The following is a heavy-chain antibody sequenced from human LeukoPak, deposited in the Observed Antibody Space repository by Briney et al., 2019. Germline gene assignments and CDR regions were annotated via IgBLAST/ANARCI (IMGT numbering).Heavy chain of an antibody. V-gene: IGHV4-61*02. CDR2: IYTSGST. CDR1: GGSISSGSYY. J-gene: IGHJ4*02. D-gene: IGHD3-10*01. CDR3: ARDVSPVRRGSGSYFDY. Sequence: PSQTLSLTCTVSGGSISSGSYYWSWIRQPAGKGLEWIGRIYTSGSTNYNPSLKSRVTISVDTSKNQFSLKLSSVTAADTAVYYCARDVSPVRRGSGSYFDYWGQGTLVTVSS.